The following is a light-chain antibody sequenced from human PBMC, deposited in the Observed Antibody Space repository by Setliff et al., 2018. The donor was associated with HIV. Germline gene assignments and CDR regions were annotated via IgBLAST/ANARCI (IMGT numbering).Light chain of an antibody. CDR1: SSDVGGYSF. Sequence: QSALTQPPSASGSPGQSVTISCTGTSSDVGGYSFVSWYQQYPGKAPKLMIYEVSKRPSGVPDRFSGSKSGNTASLTVSGPQAEDEADYYCSSYGGSNNFVFGTGTKVTVL. V-gene: IGLV2-8*01. J-gene: IGLJ1*01. CDR2: EVS. CDR3: SSYGGSNNFV.